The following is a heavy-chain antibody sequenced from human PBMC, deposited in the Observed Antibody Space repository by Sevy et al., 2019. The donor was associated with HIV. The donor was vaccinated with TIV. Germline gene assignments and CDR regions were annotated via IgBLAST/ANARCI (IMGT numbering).Heavy chain of an antibody. CDR1: GFTFSSYS. J-gene: IGHJ3*02. CDR2: ISSSSSTI. D-gene: IGHD3-9*01. CDR3: AGGFDYQPPDAFDI. V-gene: IGHV3-48*02. Sequence: GGSLRLSCAASGFTFSSYSMNWVRQAPGKGLEWVSYISSSSSTIYYADSVKGRFTISRDNAKNSLYLQMNSLRDEDTAVYYCAGGFDYQPPDAFDIWGQGTMVTVSS.